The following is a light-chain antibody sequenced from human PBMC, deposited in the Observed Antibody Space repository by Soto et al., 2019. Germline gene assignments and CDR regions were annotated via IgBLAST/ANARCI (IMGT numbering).Light chain of an antibody. Sequence: EIQMPKYPSTLSASLGDRITSACRASQDIGGRLAWFQQKPGKAPQYLIQAASILQSGVPSRFSGSGSGTEFILTINNLQPEDFASYFCLQVYSFPRTFGLGTKVDIK. J-gene: IGKJ1*01. CDR3: LQVYSFPRT. CDR2: AAS. CDR1: QDIGGR. V-gene: IGKV1-12*01.